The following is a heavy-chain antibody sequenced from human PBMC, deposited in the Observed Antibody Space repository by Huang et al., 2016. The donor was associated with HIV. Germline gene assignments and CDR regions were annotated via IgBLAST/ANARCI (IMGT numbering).Heavy chain of an antibody. CDR3: ARAPHYGSGSYYY. V-gene: IGHV4-34*01. CDR2: ITHSGST. CDR1: GGSFSGYY. J-gene: IGHJ4*02. D-gene: IGHD3-10*01. Sequence: QVQLHQWGAGLLKPSETLSLTCAVYGGSFSGYYWSWIRQPPRKGLEWIGEITHSGSTNYNPSLKSRVTISEETSKNQFSLKLSSVTAADTAVYYCARAPHYGSGSYYYWGQGTLVTVSS.